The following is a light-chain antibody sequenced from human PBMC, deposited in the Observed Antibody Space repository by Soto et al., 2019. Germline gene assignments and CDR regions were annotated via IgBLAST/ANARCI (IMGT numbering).Light chain of an antibody. Sequence: EIVITPYPATLSVAPGERATLSCRASQSFGSNLAWYQQKPGQAPRLLIYGASTRATGIPARFSGSGSGTEFTLTISSLQSEDFAVYYCQQYKNWPRTFGRGTKVDIK. CDR3: QQYKNWPRT. CDR1: QSFGSN. CDR2: GAS. V-gene: IGKV3-15*01. J-gene: IGKJ4*02.